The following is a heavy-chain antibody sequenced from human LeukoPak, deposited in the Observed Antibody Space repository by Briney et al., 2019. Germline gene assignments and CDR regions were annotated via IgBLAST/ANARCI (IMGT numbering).Heavy chain of an antibody. CDR2: ISSSSSTI. J-gene: IGHJ6*03. CDR3: ARIAYLDEGMDV. Sequence: GGSLRLSCAASGFTFSSYSMNWVRQAPGKGLEWVSYISSSSSTIYYADSVKGRFTISRDNAKNSLYLQMNSLRAEDTAVYYCARIAYLDEGMDVWGRGTTVTVSS. D-gene: IGHD2-21*01. CDR1: GFTFSSYS. V-gene: IGHV3-48*04.